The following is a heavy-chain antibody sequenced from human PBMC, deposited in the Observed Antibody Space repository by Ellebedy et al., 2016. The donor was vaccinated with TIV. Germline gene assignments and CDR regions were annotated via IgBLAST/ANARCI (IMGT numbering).Heavy chain of an antibody. CDR2: FGSGGDA. CDR3: VRGGAAPHNRYFDF. Sequence: PGGSLRLSCAASGFTFRIYDMHWVRHSIGKALEWVSAFGSGGDAYYPASVKGRFTISRENAKNSVYLQMNSLRVGDMDVYYCVRGGAAPHNRYFDFWGRGTLVTVSS. V-gene: IGHV3-13*01. CDR1: GFTFRIYD. J-gene: IGHJ2*01. D-gene: IGHD1-14*01.